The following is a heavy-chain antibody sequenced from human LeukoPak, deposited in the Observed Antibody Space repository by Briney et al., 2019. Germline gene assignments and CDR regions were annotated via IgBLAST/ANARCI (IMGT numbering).Heavy chain of an antibody. V-gene: IGHV1-2*04. J-gene: IGHJ4*02. CDR2: INPNSGGT. D-gene: IGHD3-9*01. CDR1: GYTFTGYY. Sequence: ASVKVSCKASGYTFTGYYMHWVRQAPGQGLEWVGWINPNSGGTNYAQKFQGWVTMTRDTSISTAYMELSRLRSDDTAMYYCARGISRYYDILTGYYEAFDYWGQGTLVTVSS. CDR3: ARGISRYYDILTGYYEAFDY.